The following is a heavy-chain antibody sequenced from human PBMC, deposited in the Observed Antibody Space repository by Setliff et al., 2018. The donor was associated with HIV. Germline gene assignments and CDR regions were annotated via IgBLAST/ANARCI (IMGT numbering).Heavy chain of an antibody. J-gene: IGHJ6*03. D-gene: IGHD3-3*01. CDR1: GGSISSSSYY. CDR3: ARCYYNFWSGYPLDYMDV. Sequence: PSETLSLTCTVSGGSISSSSYYWGWIRQPPGKGLEWIGSIYYSGSTYYNPSLKSRVTMSVGTSKNQFSLKLSSVTAADTAVYYCARCYYNFWSGYPLDYMDVWGKGTTVTVSS. CDR2: IYYSGST. V-gene: IGHV4-39*07.